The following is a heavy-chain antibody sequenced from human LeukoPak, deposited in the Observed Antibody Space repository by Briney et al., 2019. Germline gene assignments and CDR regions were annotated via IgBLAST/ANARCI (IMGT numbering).Heavy chain of an antibody. V-gene: IGHV3-48*03. D-gene: IGHD6-19*01. CDR1: GFTFSSYE. Sequence: GGSLRLSCAASGFTFSSYEMNWVRQAPGKGLEWVSYISSSGSTIYYADSVKGRFTISRDNSKNTLYLQMNSLRAEDTAVYYCARGSSGCLDYWGQGTLVTVSS. J-gene: IGHJ4*02. CDR3: ARGSSGCLDY. CDR2: ISSSGSTI.